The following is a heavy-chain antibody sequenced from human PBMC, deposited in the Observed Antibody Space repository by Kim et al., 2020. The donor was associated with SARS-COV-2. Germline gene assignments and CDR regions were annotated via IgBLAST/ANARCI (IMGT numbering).Heavy chain of an antibody. Sequence: GGSLRLSCAASGFTFSSYGMHWVRQAPGKGLEWVAVISYDGSNKYYADSVKGRFTISRDNSKNTLYLQMNSLRAEDTAVYYCANELMVYAIRGTWALGFDYWGQVTLVTVSS. D-gene: IGHD2-8*01. V-gene: IGHV3-30*18. CDR1: GFTFSSYG. J-gene: IGHJ4*02. CDR2: ISYDGSNK. CDR3: ANELMVYAIRGTWALGFDY.